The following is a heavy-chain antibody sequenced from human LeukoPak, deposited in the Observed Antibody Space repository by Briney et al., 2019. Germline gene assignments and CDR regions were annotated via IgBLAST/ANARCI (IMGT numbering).Heavy chain of an antibody. J-gene: IGHJ4*02. D-gene: IGHD3-10*01. CDR3: ARNGSGEFAFDV. Sequence: PSETLSLTCTVSGGSISTYYWSWIRQPPGKGLEWIAHIHYSGAIKYNPSLKSRVSMSVDTSKNQFSLRLSTVTAADTAVYYCARNGSGEFAFDVWGQGPRVTV. V-gene: IGHV4-59*08. CDR1: GGSISTYY. CDR2: IHYSGAI.